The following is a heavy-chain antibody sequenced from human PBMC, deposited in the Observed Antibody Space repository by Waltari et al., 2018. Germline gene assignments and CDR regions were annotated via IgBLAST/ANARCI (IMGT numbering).Heavy chain of an antibody. J-gene: IGHJ6*02. CDR1: GGSISSGGYS. CDR2: IYHSGST. Sequence: QLQLQESGSGLVKPSQTLSLTCAVSGGSISSGGYSWSWLRQPPGKGLEWIGYIYHSGSTYYNPSLKSRVTISVDRSKNQFSLKLSSVTAADTAVYYCASDNYYYGSGYTYWYGMDVWGQGTTVTVSS. CDR3: ASDNYYYGSGYTYWYGMDV. D-gene: IGHD3-10*01. V-gene: IGHV4-30-2*01.